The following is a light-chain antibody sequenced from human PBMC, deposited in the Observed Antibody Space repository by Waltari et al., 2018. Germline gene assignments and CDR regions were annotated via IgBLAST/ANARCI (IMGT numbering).Light chain of an antibody. CDR3: QSYDTRLSASVI. V-gene: IGLV1-40*01. Sequence: QQLPHTPPKLLIYASTNRPSGISDRFSGSKSGTSASLVITGLQIEDEAVYYCQSYDTRLSASVIFGGGTELTVL. CDR2: AST. J-gene: IGLJ2*01.